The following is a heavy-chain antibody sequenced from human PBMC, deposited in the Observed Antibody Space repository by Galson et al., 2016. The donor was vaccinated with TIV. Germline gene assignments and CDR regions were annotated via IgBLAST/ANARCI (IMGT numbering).Heavy chain of an antibody. V-gene: IGHV3-33*07. CDR1: GFTFSSYG. J-gene: IGHJ4*02. CDR2: IWYDGNNK. D-gene: IGHD2-2*01. CDR3: ARVRYCSSTNCWNFLDY. Sequence: RLSCAASGFTFSSYGMYWVRQAPGKGLEWVAVIWYDGNNKYYADSVKGRFTISRDNSKNTLYLQMNSLRAEDTAVYYCARVRYCSSTNCWNFLDYWGQGTLVTVSS.